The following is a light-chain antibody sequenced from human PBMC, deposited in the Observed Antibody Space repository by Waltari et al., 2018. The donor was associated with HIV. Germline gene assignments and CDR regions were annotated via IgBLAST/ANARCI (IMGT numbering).Light chain of an antibody. CDR2: HNH. J-gene: IGLJ3*02. V-gene: IGLV1-44*01. CDR3: GALDVSLSGLWV. Sequence: QSVMTQPRSAAATPGPTVTVSCSVSIPHIGTKPVTGYQQLPGPAPNLLIYHNHQRPSGVPDRFSCSESGTSASLAIRGRQSEDEAAYYCGALDVSLSGLWVFGGGTKLTVL. CDR1: IPHIGTKP.